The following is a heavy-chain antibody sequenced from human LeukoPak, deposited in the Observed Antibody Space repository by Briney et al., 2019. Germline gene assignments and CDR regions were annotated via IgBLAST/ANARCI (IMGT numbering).Heavy chain of an antibody. CDR2: IHPDGSIT. V-gene: IGHV3-74*03. CDR1: GFTISNYW. J-gene: IGHJ6*02. CDR3: AKEDTAMVYYYYYGMDV. Sequence: PGGSLRLSCVGSGFTISNYWMHWVRQAPGTGLVWVSRIHPDGSITTYADSVKGRFTISRDNAKNTLYLQMNSLRAEDTAVYYCAKEDTAMVYYYYYGMDVWGQGTTVTVSS. D-gene: IGHD5-18*01.